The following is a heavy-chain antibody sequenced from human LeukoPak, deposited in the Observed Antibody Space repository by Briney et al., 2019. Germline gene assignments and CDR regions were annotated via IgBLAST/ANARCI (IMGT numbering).Heavy chain of an antibody. CDR2: ISGSGGST. CDR3: ARDSWNYDFWSGHDY. Sequence: GGSLRLSCAASGFTFSSYAMSWVRQAPGKGLEWVSAISGSGGSTYYADSVKGRFTISRDNSKNTLYLQMNSLRAEDTAVYYCARDSWNYDFWSGHDYWGQGTLVTVSS. D-gene: IGHD3-3*01. V-gene: IGHV3-23*01. J-gene: IGHJ4*02. CDR1: GFTFSSYA.